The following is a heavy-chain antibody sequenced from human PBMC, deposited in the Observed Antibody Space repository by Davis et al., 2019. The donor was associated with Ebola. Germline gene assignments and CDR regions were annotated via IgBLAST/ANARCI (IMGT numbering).Heavy chain of an antibody. CDR2: INHSGST. D-gene: IGHD3-3*01. J-gene: IGHJ4*02. CDR1: GGSFSGYY. CDR3: ARGKRVFGVVIMRYFDY. Sequence: MPSETLSLTCAVYGGSFSGYYWSWIRQPPGKGLEWIGEINHSGSTNYNPSLKSRVTISVDTSKNQFSLKLSSVTAADTAVYYCARGKRVFGVVIMRYFDYWGQGTLVTVSS. V-gene: IGHV4-34*01.